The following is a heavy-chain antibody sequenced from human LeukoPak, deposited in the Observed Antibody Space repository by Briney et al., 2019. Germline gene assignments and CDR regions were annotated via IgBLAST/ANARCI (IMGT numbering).Heavy chain of an antibody. V-gene: IGHV4-59*01. CDR1: GGSISSYY. Sequence: SETLSLTCTVSGGSISSYYWSWIRQPPGKGLDWIGYIYYSGSTNYNPSLKSRVTISVDTSKNQFSLKLSSVTAADTAVYYCARDRGPWGITYYGMDVWGQGTTVTVSS. CDR2: IYYSGST. J-gene: IGHJ6*02. D-gene: IGHD3-16*01. CDR3: ARDRGPWGITYYGMDV.